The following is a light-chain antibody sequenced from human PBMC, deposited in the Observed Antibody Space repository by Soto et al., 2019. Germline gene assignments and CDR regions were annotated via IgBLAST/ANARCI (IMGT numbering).Light chain of an antibody. V-gene: IGLV2-8*01. CDR2: EVT. CDR3: TSYADSNIVI. CDR1: SSDIGGYNY. Sequence: QSVLTQPPSASGSPGQSVAISCTGTSSDIGGYNYVSWYQQHPGKAPKLVIYEVTKRPSGVPDRFSGSKSGNTASLTVSGLQAEDEGDYYCTSYADSNIVIFGGGTKVTVL. J-gene: IGLJ2*01.